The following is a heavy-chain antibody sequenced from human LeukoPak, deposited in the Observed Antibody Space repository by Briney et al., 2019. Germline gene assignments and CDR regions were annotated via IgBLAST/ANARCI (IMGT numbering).Heavy chain of an antibody. Sequence: GASVKVSCKASGGTFSSYAISWVRQAPGQGLEWMGWISAYNGNTNYAQKLQGRVTMTTDTSTSTAYMELRSLRSDDTAVYYCARGSRDGYNSRFDYWGQGTLVTVSS. CDR1: GGTFSSYA. J-gene: IGHJ4*02. V-gene: IGHV1-18*01. CDR3: ARGSRDGYNSRFDY. CDR2: ISAYNGNT. D-gene: IGHD5-24*01.